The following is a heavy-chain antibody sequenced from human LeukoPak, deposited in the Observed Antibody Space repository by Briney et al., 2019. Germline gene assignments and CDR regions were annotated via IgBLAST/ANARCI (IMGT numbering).Heavy chain of an antibody. J-gene: IGHJ3*01. CDR3: ANEYSKGDV. CDR2: ISDNGGNT. V-gene: IGHV3-23*01. D-gene: IGHD1-26*01. Sequence: GGSLRLSCAASGFTFSSYSMNWVRQAPGKGLEWVSSISDNGGNTYYADSVKGRFTISRDNSKNTLYLQMNSLRVEDAAIYYCANEYSKGDVWGQGTMVTVSS. CDR1: GFTFSSYS.